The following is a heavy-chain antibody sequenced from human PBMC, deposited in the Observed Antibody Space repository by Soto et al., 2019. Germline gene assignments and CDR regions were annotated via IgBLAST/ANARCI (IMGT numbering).Heavy chain of an antibody. CDR1: GFTFSSYA. Sequence: GGSLRLSCAASGFTFSSYAMSWVRQAPGKGLEWVSAISGSGGSTYYADSVKGRFTISRDNSKNTLYLQMNSLRAEDTAVYYCAKGMNYDILTGYSPDAFDIWGQGTMVTVSS. CDR3: AKGMNYDILTGYSPDAFDI. V-gene: IGHV3-23*01. CDR2: ISGSGGST. D-gene: IGHD3-9*01. J-gene: IGHJ3*02.